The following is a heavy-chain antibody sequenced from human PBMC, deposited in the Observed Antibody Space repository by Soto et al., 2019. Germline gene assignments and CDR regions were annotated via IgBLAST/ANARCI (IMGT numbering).Heavy chain of an antibody. CDR2: IDPSDSYT. J-gene: IGHJ6*02. Sequence: GESLKISCKGSVYSFTSYWISWVRQMPGKGLEWMGRIDPSDSYTNYSPSFQGHVTISADKSISTAYLQWSSLKASDTAMYYCARQEVRGVIAPYGMDVWGQGTTVTVSS. CDR3: ARQEVRGVIAPYGMDV. D-gene: IGHD3-10*01. CDR1: VYSFTSYW. V-gene: IGHV5-10-1*01.